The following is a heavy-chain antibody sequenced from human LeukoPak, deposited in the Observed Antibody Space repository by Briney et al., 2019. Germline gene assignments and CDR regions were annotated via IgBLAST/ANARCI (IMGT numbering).Heavy chain of an antibody. CDR3: PRDRNTMVRGVIDY. CDR1: GFTFSDYY. D-gene: IGHD3-10*01. V-gene: IGHV3-11*01. J-gene: IGHJ4*02. CDR2: ISSSGSTI. Sequence: GGSLRLSCAASGFTFSDYYMSWIRQAPGKGLEWVSYISSSGSTIYYADSVKGRFTISRDNAKNSLYLQMNSLRAEDTAVYYCPRDRNTMVRGVIDYWGQGTLVTVSS.